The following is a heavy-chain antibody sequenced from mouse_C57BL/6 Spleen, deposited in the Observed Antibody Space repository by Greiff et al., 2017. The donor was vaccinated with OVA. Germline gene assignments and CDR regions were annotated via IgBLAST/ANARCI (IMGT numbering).Heavy chain of an antibody. CDR1: GFTFTDYY. CDR2: IRNKANGYTT. D-gene: IGHD2-1*01. J-gene: IGHJ4*01. CDR3: ARYSNYIYDMDD. V-gene: IGHV7-3*01. Sequence: EVQVVESGGGLVQPGGSLSLSCAASGFTFTDYYMSWVRQPPGKALEWLGFIRNKANGYTTEYSASVKGRFTISRDNSQSILYLQMNALRAEDSATYYCARYSNYIYDMDDWGQGTSVTVSS.